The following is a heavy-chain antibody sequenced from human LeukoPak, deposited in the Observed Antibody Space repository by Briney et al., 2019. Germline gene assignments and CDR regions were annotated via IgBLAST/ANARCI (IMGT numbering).Heavy chain of an antibody. CDR3: ARGSTGAWYMDY. CDR2: IDWDDDE. J-gene: IGHJ4*02. V-gene: IGHV2-70*11. CDR1: GFSLSTSRMC. Sequence: VSGPALVKPTQTLTLTCTFSGFSLSTSRMCVSWIRQPPGKALEWLARIDWDDDEYYSTSLKTRLTISKDTSKNQVVLTMTNMGPVDTATYYCARGSTGAWYMDYWGQGTLVTVSS. D-gene: IGHD6-19*01.